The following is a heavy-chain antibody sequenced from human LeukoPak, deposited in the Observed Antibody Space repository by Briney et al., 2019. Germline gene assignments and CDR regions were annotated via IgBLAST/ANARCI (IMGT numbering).Heavy chain of an antibody. CDR2: INPEKRDT. D-gene: IGHD5-12*01. CDR3: AKKVRGPSHPLDF. CDR1: GYTFTGYA. J-gene: IGHJ4*02. Sequence: SSVKVSCKASGYTFTGYAIHWVRQAPGQGLGGMGWINPEKRDTGYAHKFQGRVTMTSDTSISPAYIELNSLRSDDPAVYYCAKKVRGPSHPLDFWGQGTLVTVSS. V-gene: IGHV1-2*02.